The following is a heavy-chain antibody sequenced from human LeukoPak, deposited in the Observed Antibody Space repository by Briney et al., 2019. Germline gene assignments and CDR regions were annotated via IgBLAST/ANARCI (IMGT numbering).Heavy chain of an antibody. V-gene: IGHV1-2*02. CDR3: ARDVAVAGTFFSYFDY. CDR2: INPNSGGT. Sequence: SVKVSCTASGYTFTGYYMHWVRHAPGQGREWMGWINPNSGGTNYAQTFQGRVTMTRDTSISTAYMELSRLRSDDTAVYYCARDVAVAGTFFSYFDYWGQGTLVTVSS. D-gene: IGHD6-19*01. J-gene: IGHJ4*02. CDR1: GYTFTGYY.